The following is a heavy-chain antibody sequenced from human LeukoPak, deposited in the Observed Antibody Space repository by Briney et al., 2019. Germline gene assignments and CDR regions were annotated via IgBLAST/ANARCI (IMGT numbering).Heavy chain of an antibody. V-gene: IGHV3-74*01. CDR2: INRDGSGT. J-gene: IGHJ3*01. Sequence: GGSLRLSCAASGFTFSSHWMHWVRQAPGKGLVWVSRINRDGSGTGYADSVKGRFTISRDNAKGTLYLEMNNLRGEDTAVYFCARAGEGLQAYGFDLWGQGTMLAVSS. D-gene: IGHD5-24*01. CDR3: ARAGEGLQAYGFDL. CDR1: GFTFSSHW.